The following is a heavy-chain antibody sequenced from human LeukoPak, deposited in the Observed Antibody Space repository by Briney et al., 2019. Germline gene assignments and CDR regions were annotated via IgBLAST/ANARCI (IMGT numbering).Heavy chain of an antibody. CDR3: ARHGGTRVTLVEVYYFDY. CDR1: GGSITSSSYY. J-gene: IGHJ4*02. Sequence: SETLSLTCSVSGGSITSSSYYWGWIRQAPEKGLEWIGSIYYTGGTYYSPSLKSRVTISVDTSKNQFSLKLSSVTAADTAVYYCARHGGTRVTLVEVYYFDYWGQGTLVTVSS. V-gene: IGHV4-39*01. D-gene: IGHD4-11*01. CDR2: IYYTGGT.